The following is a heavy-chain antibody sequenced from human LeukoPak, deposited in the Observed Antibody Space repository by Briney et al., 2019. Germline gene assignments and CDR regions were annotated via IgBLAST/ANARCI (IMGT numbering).Heavy chain of an antibody. D-gene: IGHD3-22*01. CDR1: GFTFDDYT. V-gene: IGHV3-43*01. Sequence: GGSLRLSCAASGFTFDDYTMHWVRQAPGKGLEWVSLMTWDGGSTYYADSVKGRFTISRDNSKNSLYLQMNSLRTEDTALYYCAKDMSDSSGGPLDYWGQGTLVTVSS. J-gene: IGHJ4*02. CDR2: MTWDGGST. CDR3: AKDMSDSSGGPLDY.